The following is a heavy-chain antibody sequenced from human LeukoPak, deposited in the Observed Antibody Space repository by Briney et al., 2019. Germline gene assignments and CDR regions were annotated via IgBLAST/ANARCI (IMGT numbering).Heavy chain of an antibody. J-gene: IGHJ4*02. Sequence: PSETLSLTCAVYGGSFSGYYWSWIRQPPGKGLEWIGEINHSGSTNYNPSLKSRVTISVDTSKNQFSLKLSSVTAADTAVYYCARGRLIGQQLVPHFDYWGQGTLVTVSS. CDR3: ARGRLIGQQLVPHFDY. CDR2: INHSGST. V-gene: IGHV4-34*01. CDR1: GGSFSGYY. D-gene: IGHD6-13*01.